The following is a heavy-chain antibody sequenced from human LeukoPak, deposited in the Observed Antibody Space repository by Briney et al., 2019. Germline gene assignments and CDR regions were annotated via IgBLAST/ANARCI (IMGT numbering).Heavy chain of an antibody. CDR3: VRDNPRCCGVVPANIDDY. J-gene: IGHJ4*02. Sequence: GFLRLSCAASGFTFRRDSMNWVRQAPGKGLEWISYISYDGAIIYYADSVRGRFTISRDNARNSLYLQMHSLRAEDTAVYYCVRDNPRCCGVVPANIDDYWGQGTLVTVSS. D-gene: IGHD2-15*01. CDR2: ISYDGAII. CDR1: GFTFRRDS. V-gene: IGHV3-48*01.